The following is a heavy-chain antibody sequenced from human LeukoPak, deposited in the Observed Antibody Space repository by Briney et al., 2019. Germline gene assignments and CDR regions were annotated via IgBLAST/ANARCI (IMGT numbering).Heavy chain of an antibody. Sequence: GGSLRLSCAASGFTFSSYAMSWVRQAPGKGLEWVSAISGSGGSTYYADSVKGRFTISRDNSKNTLYLQMNSLRAEDTAVYYCAKVEAVAGVLGGYYYYGMDVWGQGTTVTVSS. CDR2: ISGSGGST. D-gene: IGHD6-19*01. CDR3: AKVEAVAGVLGGYYYYGMDV. V-gene: IGHV3-23*01. J-gene: IGHJ6*02. CDR1: GFTFSSYA.